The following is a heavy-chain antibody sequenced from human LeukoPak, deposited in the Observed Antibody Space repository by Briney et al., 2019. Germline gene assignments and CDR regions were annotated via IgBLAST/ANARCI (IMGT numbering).Heavy chain of an antibody. CDR2: ISGVGEST. Sequence: GGSLRLSCAASGVTLRNYAMTWIRQAPGKGLQWVSVISGVGESTYYADSVRGRFTISRDNSKNTMYLQMNNLRAEDTAIYYCAKDRDCSSTGCYVFANWGQGTLVTVSS. CDR3: AKDRDCSSTGCYVFAN. D-gene: IGHD2-2*01. CDR1: GVTLRNYA. J-gene: IGHJ4*02. V-gene: IGHV3-23*01.